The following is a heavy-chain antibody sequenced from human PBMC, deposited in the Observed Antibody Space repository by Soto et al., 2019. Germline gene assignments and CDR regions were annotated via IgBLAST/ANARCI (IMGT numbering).Heavy chain of an antibody. CDR3: ARGDGNYFDY. CDR2: ISAYNGHT. CDR1: GYTFTNYG. D-gene: IGHD1-1*01. V-gene: IGHV1-18*01. J-gene: IGHJ4*02. Sequence: QVQLVQSGAEVKKPGASVKVSCKASGYTFTNYGITWLRQAPGQGPEWMGWISAYNGHTKYAQNLQDRVTMTTETSTSTAYMELTSLRSDDTALYYCARGDGNYFDYWGQGTVVTVSS.